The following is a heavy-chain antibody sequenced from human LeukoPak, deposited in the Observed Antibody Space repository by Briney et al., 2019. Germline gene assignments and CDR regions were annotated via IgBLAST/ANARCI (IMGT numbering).Heavy chain of an antibody. V-gene: IGHV4-59*01. Sequence: SETLSLTCTVSGGSISSYYWSWIRQPPGKGLEWIGYIYYSGSTNYNPSLKSRVTISVDTSKNQFSLKLSSVTAADTAVYYCARVTGSSGYYAYWGQGTLVTVSS. D-gene: IGHD3-22*01. CDR1: GGSISSYY. J-gene: IGHJ4*02. CDR2: IYYSGST. CDR3: ARVTGSSGYYAY.